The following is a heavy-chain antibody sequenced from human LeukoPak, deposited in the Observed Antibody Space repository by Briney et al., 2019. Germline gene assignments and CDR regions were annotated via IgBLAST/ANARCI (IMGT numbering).Heavy chain of an antibody. J-gene: IGHJ3*02. D-gene: IGHD6-6*01. V-gene: IGHV3-48*03. Sequence: GRSLRLSCAASEFTFTSYELSWLRQAPGKGLEWVSYISSSGNTISYADSVKGRFAISRDNAKNSLYLQVISLRAEDTAVYYCARGPSIAARYDAFDIWGQGTMATVSS. CDR3: ARGPSIAARYDAFDI. CDR2: ISSSGNTI. CDR1: EFTFTSYE.